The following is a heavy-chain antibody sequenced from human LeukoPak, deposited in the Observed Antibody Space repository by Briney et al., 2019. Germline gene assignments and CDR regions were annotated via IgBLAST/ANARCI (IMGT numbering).Heavy chain of an antibody. J-gene: IGHJ4*02. CDR3: ARVYVSFNMAFDY. Sequence: PGGSLRLSCSASGFTFSRCAMHWVRQTPGKGLEWVSVIDSGGSTKYADSVKGRFTISRDNSKNTLYLQINSLRAEDTAVYYCARVYVSFNMAFDYWGQGTVVTVSS. D-gene: IGHD5-24*01. CDR2: IDSGGST. CDR1: GFTFSRCA. V-gene: IGHV3-66*01.